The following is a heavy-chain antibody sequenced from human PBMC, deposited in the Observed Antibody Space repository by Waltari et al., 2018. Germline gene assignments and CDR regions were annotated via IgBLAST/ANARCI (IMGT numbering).Heavy chain of an antibody. D-gene: IGHD3-9*01. CDR3: AKVYFSSLDY. CDR1: GITFSTYA. J-gene: IGHJ4*02. Sequence: EVQVMESGGGLVQPGGSLRLSCAASGITFSTYAMTGVRQPPGKGLDWVSSITGSGVSTYYADSVKGRFTISRDNSKNTLYLQMNSLRADDTAVYFCAKVYFSSLDYWGQGALVTVSS. CDR2: ITGSGVST. V-gene: IGHV3-23*01.